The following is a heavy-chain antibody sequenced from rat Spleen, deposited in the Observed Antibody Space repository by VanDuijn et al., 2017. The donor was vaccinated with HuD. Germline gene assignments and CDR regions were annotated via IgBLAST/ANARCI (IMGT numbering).Heavy chain of an antibody. Sequence: EVKLVESGGGLVQPGRSLKLSCAASGFNFNDYWMGWVRQAPGKGLEWIAEINKDSSTIKYAPSLKEKLTISRDNAQNTLYLQMSKLGSEDTAIYYCVRETFGVEGWCQGVMVTVSS. CDR1: GFNFNDYW. D-gene: IGHD4-3*01. V-gene: IGHV4-2*01. CDR3: VRETFGVEG. CDR2: INKDSSTI. J-gene: IGHJ2*01.